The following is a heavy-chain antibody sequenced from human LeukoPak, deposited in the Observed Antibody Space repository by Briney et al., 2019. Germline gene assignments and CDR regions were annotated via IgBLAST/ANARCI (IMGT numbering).Heavy chain of an antibody. J-gene: IGHJ3*02. CDR2: IYTSGST. V-gene: IGHV4-61*02. CDR3: VSQLPHATRHYDFWSGYYRHAFDI. CDR1: GGSISSGSYY. Sequence: SQTLSLTCTVSGGSISSGSYYWSWIRQPAGKGLEWIGRIYTSGSTNYNPSLKNRVTISVDTSKNQFSLKLSSVTAADTAVYYCVSQLPHATRHYDFWSGYYRHAFDIWGQGTMVTVSS. D-gene: IGHD3-3*01.